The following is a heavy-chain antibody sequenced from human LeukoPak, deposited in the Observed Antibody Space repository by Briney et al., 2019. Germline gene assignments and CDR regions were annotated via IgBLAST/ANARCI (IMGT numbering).Heavy chain of an antibody. CDR2: ISSSSSYI. Sequence: GGSLRLSCAASGFTFSSYSMNWVRQAPGKGLEWVSSISSSSSYIYYADSVKGRFTISRDNAKNSLYLQMNSLRAEDTAVYYCAKDAAPLGYCSGGSCPSDYWGQGTLVTVSS. D-gene: IGHD2-15*01. J-gene: IGHJ4*02. CDR3: AKDAAPLGYCSGGSCPSDY. CDR1: GFTFSSYS. V-gene: IGHV3-21*01.